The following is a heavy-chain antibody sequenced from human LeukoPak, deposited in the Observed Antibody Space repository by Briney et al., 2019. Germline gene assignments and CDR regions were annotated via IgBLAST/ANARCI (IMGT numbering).Heavy chain of an antibody. J-gene: IGHJ5*02. D-gene: IGHD4-17*01. Sequence: SETLSLTCTVSGGSISSSSHYWSWIRQPPGKGLEWIASINYSGSTNYNPSLKSRVTISVDTSKNQFSLKLSSVTAADTAVYYCARTHDYGDSYNWFDPWGQGTLVTVSS. CDR3: ARTHDYGDSYNWFDP. CDR1: GGSISSSSHY. CDR2: INYSGST. V-gene: IGHV4-39*07.